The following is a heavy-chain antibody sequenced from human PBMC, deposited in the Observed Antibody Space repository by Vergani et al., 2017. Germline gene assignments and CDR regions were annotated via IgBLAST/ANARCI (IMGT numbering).Heavy chain of an antibody. J-gene: IGHJ4*02. Sequence: QVQLVESGGGVVQPGRSLRLSCAASGFTFSSYGMHWVRQAPGKGLEWVAVISYDGSNKYYADSVKGRFTISRDNSKNTLYLQMNSLRAEDTAVYYCARDGVVITSIPLDYWGQGTLVTVSS. CDR2: ISYDGSNK. CDR1: GFTFSSYG. CDR3: ARDGVVITSIPLDY. D-gene: IGHD3-22*01. V-gene: IGHV3-30*03.